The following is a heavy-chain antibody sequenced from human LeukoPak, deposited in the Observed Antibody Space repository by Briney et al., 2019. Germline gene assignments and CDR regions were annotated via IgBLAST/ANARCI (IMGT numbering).Heavy chain of an antibody. Sequence: SETLSLTCTVSGGSISSGGYYWSWIRQHPGKGLEWIGYIYYSGSTYYNPSPKSRVTISVDTSKNQFSLKLSSVTAADTAVYYCARAPSGVATRTDAFDIWGQGTMVTVSS. CDR2: IYYSGST. V-gene: IGHV4-31*03. CDR1: GGSISSGGYY. D-gene: IGHD5-12*01. J-gene: IGHJ3*02. CDR3: ARAPSGVATRTDAFDI.